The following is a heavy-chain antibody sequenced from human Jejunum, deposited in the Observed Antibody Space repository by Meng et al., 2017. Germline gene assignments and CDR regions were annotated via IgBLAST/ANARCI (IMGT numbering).Heavy chain of an antibody. D-gene: IGHD4/OR15-4a*01. Sequence: GGSLRLSCAASGFSFSSSAVSWVRQAPGKGLEWVSGISGSGGSTNYADSVKGRFTISRDNSKNTLYLQMNSLRAEDTAVYYCAKYMVGGFYYYGMDVWGQGTTVTVSS. CDR2: ISGSGGST. J-gene: IGHJ6*02. CDR1: GFSFSSSA. CDR3: AKYMVGGFYYYGMDV. V-gene: IGHV3-23*01.